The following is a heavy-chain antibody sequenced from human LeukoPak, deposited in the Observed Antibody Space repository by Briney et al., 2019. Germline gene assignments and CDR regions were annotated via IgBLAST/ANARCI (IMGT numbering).Heavy chain of an antibody. Sequence: GSLRLSCAASGFTFSSYSMNWVRQAPGKGLEWVSSISSSSSYIYYADSVKGRFTISRDNAKNSLYLQMNSLRAEDTATYFCARRGTDASFSFFDVWGQGTMVTVSS. D-gene: IGHD1-1*01. CDR2: ISSSSSYI. V-gene: IGHV3-21*01. CDR3: ARRGTDASFSFFDV. J-gene: IGHJ3*01. CDR1: GFTFSSYS.